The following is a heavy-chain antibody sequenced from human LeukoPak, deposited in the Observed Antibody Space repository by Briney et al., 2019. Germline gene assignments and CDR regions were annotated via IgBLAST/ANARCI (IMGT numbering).Heavy chain of an antibody. V-gene: IGHV4-59*01. CDR1: GVSISRYY. D-gene: IGHD3-10*01. Sequence: PSETLSLTCTVSGVSISRYYWSWIRQPPGKGREWIGYIYYSGSTNYNPSLKSRVTISVDTSKNQFSLKLSSVTAADTAVYYCARELWANDAFDIWGQGTMVTVSS. CDR2: IYYSGST. CDR3: ARELWANDAFDI. J-gene: IGHJ3*02.